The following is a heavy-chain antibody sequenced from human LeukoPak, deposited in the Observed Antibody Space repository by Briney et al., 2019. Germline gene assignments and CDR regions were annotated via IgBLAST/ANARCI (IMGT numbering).Heavy chain of an antibody. V-gene: IGHV3-23*01. CDR3: AKRPVPAAIHGIDY. CDR1: GVTFSNNT. CDR2: VSGRSGST. J-gene: IGHJ4*02. Sequence: PWGSLRLSCAASGVTFSNNTMSSGLRDPRGKRQWWSAVSGRSGSTNYNESLKSRVTISIDNSKNLLYLQMSRLRAEDTAVYYCAKRPVPAAIHGIDYWGPGTLVTVYS. D-gene: IGHD2-2*01.